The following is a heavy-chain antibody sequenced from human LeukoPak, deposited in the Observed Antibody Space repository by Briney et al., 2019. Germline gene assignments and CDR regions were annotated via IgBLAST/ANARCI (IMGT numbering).Heavy chain of an antibody. CDR3: ATNCAPPDIAVKGLTGSSPFDY. D-gene: IGHD6-19*01. V-gene: IGHV3-33*01. CDR2: VWYDGINK. J-gene: IGHJ4*02. CDR1: GFTFSTYG. Sequence: PGRSLRLSCAASGFTFSTYGMHWVRQPPGKGLEWVAVVWYDGINKYYADSVKGRFTISRDNSNNTLYLQMNSLRAEDTAVYYCATNCAPPDIAVKGLTGSSPFDYWGQGTLVTVSS.